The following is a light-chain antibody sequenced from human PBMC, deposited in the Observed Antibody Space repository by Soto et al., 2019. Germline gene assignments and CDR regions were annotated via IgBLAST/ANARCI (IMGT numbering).Light chain of an antibody. J-gene: IGKJ1*01. CDR3: QHYGYSQWT. CDR1: QSVSSN. Sequence: EIVMTQSPATLSVSPGERTTLSCRASQSVSSNLAWFQQKPGQAPTLLIYSVSTRATGIPDRFSGSGSGTDFTLIISRLEPEDSAVYFCQHYGYSQWTFGQGTKVDIK. V-gene: IGKV3D-15*01. CDR2: SVS.